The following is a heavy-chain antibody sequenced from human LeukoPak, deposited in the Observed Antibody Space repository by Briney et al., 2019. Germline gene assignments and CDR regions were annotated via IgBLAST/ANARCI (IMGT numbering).Heavy chain of an antibody. Sequence: SGGSLRLSCAASGLTFHDYAMHWVRQVPGKGLEWVSGITWNSGSVLYADSVRGRFTISRDNAKNSLYLQMNSLRPEDMAFYYCAKGLGVASLIVDALDMWGQGTMVTV. V-gene: IGHV3-9*03. CDR1: GLTFHDYA. J-gene: IGHJ3*02. CDR3: AKGLGVASLIVDALDM. CDR2: ITWNSGSV. D-gene: IGHD3/OR15-3a*01.